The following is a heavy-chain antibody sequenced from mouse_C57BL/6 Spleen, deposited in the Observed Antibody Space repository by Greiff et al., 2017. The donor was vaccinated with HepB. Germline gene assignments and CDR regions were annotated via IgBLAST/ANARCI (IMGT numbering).Heavy chain of an antibody. CDR3: ARDDYYGSSRYFGY. V-gene: IGHV3-6*01. J-gene: IGHJ2*01. D-gene: IGHD1-1*01. Sequence: VQLKESGPGLVKPSQSLSLTCSVTGYSITSGYYWNWIRQFPGNKLEWMGYISYDGSNNYNPSLKNRISITRDTSKNQFFLKLNSVTTEDTATYYCARDDYYGSSRYFGYWGQGTTLTVSS. CDR2: ISYDGSN. CDR1: GYSITSGYY.